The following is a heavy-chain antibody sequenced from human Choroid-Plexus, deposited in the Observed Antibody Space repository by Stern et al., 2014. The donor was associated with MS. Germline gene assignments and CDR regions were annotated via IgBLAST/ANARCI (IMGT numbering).Heavy chain of an antibody. CDR3: AKDRQYLTYFFDH. V-gene: IGHV3-30*18. Sequence: VQLEESGGGLVQPGRPLRLSCVASGFTFGSCAMHWVRQAPGKGLEWVGGVSHDGSYKYYADSVKGRFTISRDNSQNTLYMQMSSLRPEDTAVYYCAKDRQYLTYFFDHWGQGSLVTGSS. J-gene: IGHJ5*02. CDR2: VSHDGSYK. CDR1: GFTFGSCA. D-gene: IGHD2/OR15-2a*01.